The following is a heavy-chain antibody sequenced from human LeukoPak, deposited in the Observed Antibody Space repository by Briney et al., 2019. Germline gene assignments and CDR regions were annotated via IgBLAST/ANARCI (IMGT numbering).Heavy chain of an antibody. V-gene: IGHV3-23*01. CDR3: AKDRGCSTSCYGEPDDAFDI. D-gene: IGHD2-2*01. CDR1: GFTFSSYA. CDR2: ISGSGGSK. Sequence: GGSLRLSCAASGFTFSSYAMSWVRQAPGKGLKWVSAISGSGGSKYYADFEKGRFTISRDNSKTTLYLQMNSLGAEDTAVYYCAKDRGCSTSCYGEPDDAFDIWGQGTMVTVSS. J-gene: IGHJ3*02.